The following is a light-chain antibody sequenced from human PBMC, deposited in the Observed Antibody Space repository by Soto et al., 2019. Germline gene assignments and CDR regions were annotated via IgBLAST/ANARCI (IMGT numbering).Light chain of an antibody. CDR3: QHYNSYSEA. Sequence: DIQMTQSPSSLSASLGDRVTITCRASQIIGNYLNWYQQKPGKAPKFLIYAASTLQSGVPSRFSGSGSGTEFTLTISSLQPDDFATYYCQHYNSYSEAFGQGTKVDIK. CDR1: QIIGNY. CDR2: AAS. J-gene: IGKJ1*01. V-gene: IGKV1-16*01.